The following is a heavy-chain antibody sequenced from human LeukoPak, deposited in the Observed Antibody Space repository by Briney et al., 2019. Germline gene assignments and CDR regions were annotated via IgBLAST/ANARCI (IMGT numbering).Heavy chain of an antibody. CDR2: IYHSGST. J-gene: IGHJ4*02. D-gene: IGHD3-10*01. V-gene: IGHV4-30-4*01. CDR1: GGSISSGDYY. CDR3: ARAPSYGSGSYILDY. Sequence: PSETLSLTCTVSGGSISSGDYYWSWIRQPPGKGLECIGYIYHSGSTYYNPSLKSRVTISVDTSKNQFSLKLSSVTAADTAVYYCARAPSYGSGSYILDYWGQGTLVTVSS.